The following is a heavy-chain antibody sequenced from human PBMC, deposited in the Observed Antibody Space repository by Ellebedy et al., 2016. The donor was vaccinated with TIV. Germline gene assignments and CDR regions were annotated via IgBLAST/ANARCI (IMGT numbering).Heavy chain of an antibody. CDR3: ARREIVVVAAVNAYAD. CDR1: GASLNSNTW. Sequence: GSLRLSCAVSGASLNSNTWWSWVRQPPGTGLEWIGEIHHSGGTNYNPSLKSRVAISLDKSKNQFSLKLSAVTAADTAIYYCARREIVVVAAVNAYADWGQGTLVTVSS. D-gene: IGHD2-15*01. CDR2: IHHSGGT. V-gene: IGHV4-4*02. J-gene: IGHJ4*02.